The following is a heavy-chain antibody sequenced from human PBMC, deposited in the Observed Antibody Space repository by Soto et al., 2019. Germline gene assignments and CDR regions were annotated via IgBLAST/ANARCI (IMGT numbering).Heavy chain of an antibody. V-gene: IGHV1-8*01. CDR1: GYTFTSYD. Sequence: QVQLVQSGAEVKKPGASVKVSCKASGYTFTSYDINWVRQATGQGLEWMGWMNPNSGNTGYAQKHQGRVTMTRNTSISTGYMERSSLRCYDTAVYDCAREAAALGNDYWGQGTLVTVAS. CDR3: AREAAALGNDY. J-gene: IGHJ4*02. D-gene: IGHD2-2*01. CDR2: MNPNSGNT.